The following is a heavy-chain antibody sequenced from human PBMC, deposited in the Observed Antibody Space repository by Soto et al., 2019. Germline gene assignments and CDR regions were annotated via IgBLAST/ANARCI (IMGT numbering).Heavy chain of an antibody. J-gene: IGHJ4*02. CDR1: GFTFSSYS. CDR2: ISSSSSYI. D-gene: IGHD3-3*01. CDR3: ARDAETDYDVWSGGISSSYFDY. Sequence: GGSLRLSCAASGFTFSSYSMNWVRQAPGKGLEWVSSISSSSSYIYYAVSVKGRFTISRDNAKNSLYLQMNSLRAEDTAVYYCARDAETDYDVWSGGISSSYFDYWGQGTLVTVSS. V-gene: IGHV3-21*01.